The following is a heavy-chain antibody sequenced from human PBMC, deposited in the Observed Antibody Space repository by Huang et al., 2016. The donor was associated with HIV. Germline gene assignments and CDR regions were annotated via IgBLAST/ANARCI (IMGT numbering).Heavy chain of an antibody. D-gene: IGHD1-1*01. J-gene: IGHJ3*02. CDR2: INHSGST. CDR3: ARERMMSWLDDHDAFDI. V-gene: IGHV4-34*01. Sequence: QVQLQQWGAGLLKPSETLSLTCAVYGGSFSGYYWSWLRQSPGKGLEWIGEINHSGSTNYNPSLKSRLTRSVDTSKNQFSLKLSSVTAADTAVYYCARERMMSWLDDHDAFDIWGQGTMVTVSS. CDR1: GGSFSGYY.